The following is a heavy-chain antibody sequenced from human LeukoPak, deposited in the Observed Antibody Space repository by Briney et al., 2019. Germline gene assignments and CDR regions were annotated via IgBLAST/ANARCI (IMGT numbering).Heavy chain of an antibody. CDR3: ARESTLAGTIFDF. CDR1: GFTFTTNW. V-gene: IGHV3-7*04. CDR2: IKEDGSKI. D-gene: IGHD6-19*01. J-gene: IGHJ4*02. Sequence: GGPLRLSCAASGFTFTTNWMSWVRQTPGKGLEWVANIKEDGSKIYYVDSVRGRFTISRDNAKNSLYLQMNSLRAEDTAVYYCARESTLAGTIFDFWGQGTLVTVSS.